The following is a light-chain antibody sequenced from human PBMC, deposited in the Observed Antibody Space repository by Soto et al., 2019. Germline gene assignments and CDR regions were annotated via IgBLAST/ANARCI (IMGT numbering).Light chain of an antibody. CDR2: AAS. CDR3: QQSNSTPLT. Sequence: IQLTQSPSSLSSSVGDRVTITWRASQSISNYLTWYQQKPGKAPKLLIYAASSLQSGVPSRFSGSGSGTDFTLTISSLQPEDFETYYCQQSNSTPLTFGGGTKVDIK. J-gene: IGKJ4*01. CDR1: QSISNY. V-gene: IGKV1-39*01.